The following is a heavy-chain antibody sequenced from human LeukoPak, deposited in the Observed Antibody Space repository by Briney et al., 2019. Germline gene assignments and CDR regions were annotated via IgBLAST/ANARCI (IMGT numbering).Heavy chain of an antibody. CDR1: GFTVSSNY. J-gene: IGHJ4*02. V-gene: IGHV3-30*03. D-gene: IGHD6-19*01. CDR3: ATASGIAVAGEYYFDY. CDR2: ISYDGSNK. Sequence: GGSLRLSCAASGFTVSSNYMSWVRQAPGKGLEWVPVISYDGSNKYYADSVKGRFTISRDNSKNTLYLQMNSLRAEDTAVYYCATASGIAVAGEYYFDYWGQGTLVTVSS.